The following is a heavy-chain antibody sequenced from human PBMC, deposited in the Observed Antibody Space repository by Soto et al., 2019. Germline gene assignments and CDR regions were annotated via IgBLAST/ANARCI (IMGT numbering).Heavy chain of an antibody. D-gene: IGHD2-15*01. CDR2: ISYDGSKE. Sequence: QEQMVPSGGGVVQPGRSLRLSCAASPFTFRSYSMHWVRQAPGKGLEWVTSISYDGSKESYADSVKGRFAVSRDNSKNTLYLQMNSLRPEDTAVYYCARYCNGGACYSASLDYWGQGTQVTVSS. CDR1: PFTFRSYS. CDR3: ARYCNGGACYSASLDY. J-gene: IGHJ4*02. V-gene: IGHV3-30*09.